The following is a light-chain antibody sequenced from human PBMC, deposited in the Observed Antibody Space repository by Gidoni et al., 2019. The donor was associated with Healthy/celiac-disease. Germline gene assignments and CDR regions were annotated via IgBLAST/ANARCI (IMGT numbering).Light chain of an antibody. CDR3: QQYGSSYT. Sequence: EIVLTQSPGTLSLSPGERATLSCRASQSVSSSYLAWYQQKPGQAPRLLIYGASSRATGIPYRFSGSGSGTDFTLTISRLEPEDFAVYYCQQYGSSYTFGQXTKLEIK. CDR1: QSVSSSY. J-gene: IGKJ2*01. V-gene: IGKV3-20*01. CDR2: GAS.